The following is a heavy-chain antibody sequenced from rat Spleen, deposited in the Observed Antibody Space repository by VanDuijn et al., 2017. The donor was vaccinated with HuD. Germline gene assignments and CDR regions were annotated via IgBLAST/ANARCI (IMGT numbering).Heavy chain of an antibody. Sequence: EVQLVESGGGLVQPGRSLKLSCAASGFTFSNYGMHWIRQAPTKGLEWVASITNTAVSTYYPDSVKGRFTISRDNSKSTLYLQMNSLRSEDTATYYCARREAYYGYTDYWGQGVMVTVSS. CDR1: GFTFSNYG. V-gene: IGHV5-19*01. CDR2: ITNTAVST. CDR3: ARREAYYGYTDY. J-gene: IGHJ2*01. D-gene: IGHD1-9*01.